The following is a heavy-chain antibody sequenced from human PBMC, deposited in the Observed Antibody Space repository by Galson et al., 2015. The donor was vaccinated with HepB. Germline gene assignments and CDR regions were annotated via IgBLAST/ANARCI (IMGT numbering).Heavy chain of an antibody. CDR3: ASSVSYYGSGTP. J-gene: IGHJ2*01. V-gene: IGHV4-34*01. CDR1: GGSFSGYY. CDR2: INHSGST. D-gene: IGHD3-10*01. Sequence: SETLSLTCAVYGGSFSGYYWSWIRQPPGKGLEWIGEINHSGSTNYNPSLKSRVTISVDTSKNQFSLKLSSMTAADTAVYYCASSVSYYGSGTPWGRGTLVTVSS.